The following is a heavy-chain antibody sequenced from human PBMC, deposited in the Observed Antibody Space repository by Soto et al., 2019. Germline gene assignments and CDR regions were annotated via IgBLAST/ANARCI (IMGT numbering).Heavy chain of an antibody. V-gene: IGHV6-1*01. CDR2: TYYRSKWYN. Sequence: SQTLSLTCVLSGDSVSSNSAAWNWIRQSPSGGLEWLGRTYYRSKWYNDYAVSVKSRITISPDTSKNQFSLHLNSATPEDTAVYYCARVSSGSNYRKPDYYYYGMDVWGHGTTVTVSS. CDR3: ARVSSGSNYRKPDYYYYGMDV. D-gene: IGHD1-26*01. J-gene: IGHJ6*02. CDR1: GDSVSSNSAA.